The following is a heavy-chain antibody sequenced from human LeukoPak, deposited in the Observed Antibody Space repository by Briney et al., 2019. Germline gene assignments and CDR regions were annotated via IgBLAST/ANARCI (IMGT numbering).Heavy chain of an antibody. J-gene: IGHJ3*02. Sequence: ASVKVSCKASGYTFTSYYMHWVRQAPGQGLEWMGIINPSGGSTSYAQKFQGRVTMTRDTSISTAYMELTRLTSDDTAFYYCARDGIYTTDFDAFDIWGQGTMVTVSS. CDR1: GYTFTSYY. CDR2: INPSGGST. CDR3: ARDGIYTTDFDAFDI. D-gene: IGHD2-2*02. V-gene: IGHV1-46*01.